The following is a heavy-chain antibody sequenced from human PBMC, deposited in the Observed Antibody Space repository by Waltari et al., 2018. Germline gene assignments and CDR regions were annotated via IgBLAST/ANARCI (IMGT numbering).Heavy chain of an antibody. V-gene: IGHV3-9*02. D-gene: IGHD3-16*01. CDR1: GFSSNDYA. CDR2: IYWNSDRI. Sequence: EVQLVESGGGLVQPGRSLRLSCAASGFSSNDYAMHWVRQAPGKGLEWFSGIYWNSDRIDYADPVKGRFTVSRDNAKNSLYLQMNSLRPEDSALYYCTKDLQPGGADVWGQGTTVTVSS. J-gene: IGHJ6*02. CDR3: TKDLQPGGADV.